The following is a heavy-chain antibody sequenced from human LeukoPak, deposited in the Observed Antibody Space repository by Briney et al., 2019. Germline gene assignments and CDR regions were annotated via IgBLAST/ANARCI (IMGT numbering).Heavy chain of an antibody. CDR1: GFSLSTYA. CDR3: AKDRADNGDRLRFDP. V-gene: IGHV3-23*01. CDR2: ISGAGGRT. D-gene: IGHD4-17*01. J-gene: IGHJ5*02. Sequence: GGSLRLSCAASGFSLSTYAMSWVRQAPGKGPEWVSAISGAGGRTYYTDSVKGRFTISRDNSKNTLYLQMDSLRAEDTAVYYCAKDRADNGDRLRFDPWGQGTLVTVSS.